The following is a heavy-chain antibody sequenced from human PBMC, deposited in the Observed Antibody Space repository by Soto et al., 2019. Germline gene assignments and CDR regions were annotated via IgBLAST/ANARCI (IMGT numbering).Heavy chain of an antibody. D-gene: IGHD3-3*01. Sequence: SETLSLTCTVSGGSISSGDYYWSWIRQPPGKGLEWIGYIYYSGSTNYNPSLKSRVTISVDTSKNQFSLKLSSVIAADKAVYYCARDLYSYYFFWGGSLPYHYYGMDVWGQGTTVTVSS. J-gene: IGHJ6*02. V-gene: IGHV4-61*08. CDR1: GGSISSGDYY. CDR2: IYYSGST. CDR3: ARDLYSYYFFWGGSLPYHYYGMDV.